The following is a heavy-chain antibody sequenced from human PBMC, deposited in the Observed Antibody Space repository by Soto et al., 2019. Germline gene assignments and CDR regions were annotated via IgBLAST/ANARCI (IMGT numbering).Heavy chain of an antibody. CDR3: ARTDGDLDS. CDR1: GYTFTRYD. Sequence: QVQLVQSGAEVKKPGASVKVSCKTSGYTFTRYDINWVRQAPGQGLEWMGWTNPKSGYTGSAQKFXXRXTTXRDSAISTAYMELNSLTSEDTAVYYCARTDGDLDSWGQGTLVTVSS. J-gene: IGHJ4*02. V-gene: IGHV1-8*01. CDR2: TNPKSGYT. D-gene: IGHD4-17*01.